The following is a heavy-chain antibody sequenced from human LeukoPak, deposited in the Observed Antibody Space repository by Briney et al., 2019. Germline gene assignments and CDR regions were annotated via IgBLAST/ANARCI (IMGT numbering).Heavy chain of an antibody. V-gene: IGHV3-30*02. D-gene: IGHD3-22*01. CDR2: IRHDGGNK. J-gene: IGHJ4*02. CDR1: GFTFSNYG. Sequence: GGSLRLSCGASGFTFSNYGMHWVRQAPGKGLEWVAFIRHDGGNKYYADSVKGRFTISRDNSKNTLYLQMNSLRAEDTAVYYCAKASAMIVVVSKHFDYWGQGTLVTVSS. CDR3: AKASAMIVVVSKHFDY.